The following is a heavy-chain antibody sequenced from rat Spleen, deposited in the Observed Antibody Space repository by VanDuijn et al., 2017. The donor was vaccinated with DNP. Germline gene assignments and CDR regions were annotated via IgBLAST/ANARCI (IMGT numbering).Heavy chain of an antibody. Sequence: EVQLVESGGGLVQPGNSLKLSCAASGFTFGDYAMAWVRQSPKKGLEWVATISDDGTRTYYQDSVKGRFTLSRDSPNNSLFLQMDSLRSEDTATYYCARQDYGGFQNWFPYWGQGTLVTVSS. V-gene: IGHV5-17*01. J-gene: IGHJ3*01. D-gene: IGHD1-11*01. CDR1: GFTFGDYA. CDR3: ARQDYGGFQNWFPY. CDR2: ISDDGTRT.